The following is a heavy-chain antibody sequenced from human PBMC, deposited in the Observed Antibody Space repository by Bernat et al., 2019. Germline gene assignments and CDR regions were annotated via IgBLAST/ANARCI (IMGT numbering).Heavy chain of an antibody. V-gene: IGHV5-51*01. CDR1: GYSFTSYW. J-gene: IGHJ6*03. D-gene: IGHD6-6*01. CDR2: IYPGDSDT. CDR3: AGTTRYSSSLYYYMDV. Sequence: EVQLVQSGAEVKKPGESLKISCKGSGYSFTSYWIGWVRQMPGKGLEWMGIIYPGDSDTRYSPSFQGQVTISADKSISTAYLQWSSLKASDTAMYYCAGTTRYSSSLYYYMDVWGKGTTVTVSS.